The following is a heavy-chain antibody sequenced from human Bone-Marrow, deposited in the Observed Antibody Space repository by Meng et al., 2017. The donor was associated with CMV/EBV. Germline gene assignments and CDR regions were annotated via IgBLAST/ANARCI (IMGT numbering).Heavy chain of an antibody. J-gene: IGHJ4*02. CDR2: IRDRASRHTT. CDR1: GFTFSDHY. CDR3: TRGSMTTRDWDF. V-gene: IGHV3-72*01. Sequence: GGSLRLSCVASGFTFSDHYMDWVRQAPGKGLEWVGRIRDRASRHTTEYAASVKGRFTISRDDSKNSLYLQMNSLKTEDTAMYYCTRGSMTTRDWDFWGQGTLVTVSS. D-gene: IGHD1-1*01.